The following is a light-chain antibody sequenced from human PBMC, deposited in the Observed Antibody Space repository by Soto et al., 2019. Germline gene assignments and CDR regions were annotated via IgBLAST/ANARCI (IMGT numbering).Light chain of an antibody. CDR2: GAS. Sequence: EIVLTQSPGTLSLSPGEGATLSCRASQSVSSSFLAWYQQKPGQAPRLLIYGASSRATGIPDRFSGSGSGTDVTLTISRLEPEDVAVYYCQQYGSSPVTFGGGTKVEIK. CDR3: QQYGSSPVT. J-gene: IGKJ4*01. V-gene: IGKV3-20*01. CDR1: QSVSSSF.